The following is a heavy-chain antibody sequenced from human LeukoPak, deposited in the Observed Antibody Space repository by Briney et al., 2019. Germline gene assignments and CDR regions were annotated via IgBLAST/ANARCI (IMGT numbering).Heavy chain of an antibody. CDR1: GYTFTGYY. Sequence: ASVKVSCKASGYTFTGYYMHWVRQAPGQGLEWMGWINPNSGGTNYAQKFQGRVTMTRDTSISTAYMELSRLRSDDTAVYYCAGENYGDYAPGAFDIWGQGTMVTVSS. V-gene: IGHV1-2*02. CDR2: INPNSGGT. D-gene: IGHD4-17*01. J-gene: IGHJ3*02. CDR3: AGENYGDYAPGAFDI.